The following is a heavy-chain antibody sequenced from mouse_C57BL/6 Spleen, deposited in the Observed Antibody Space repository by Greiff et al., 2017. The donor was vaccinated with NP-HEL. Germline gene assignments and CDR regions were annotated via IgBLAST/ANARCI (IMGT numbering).Heavy chain of an antibody. CDR2: IDPSDSET. Sequence: VQLQQPGAELVRPGSSVKLSCKASGYTFTSYWMHWVKQRPIQGLEWIGNIDPSDSETHYNQKFKDKATLTVDKSSSTAYMQLSSLTSEDSAVYYCARSGDYDVGWFAYWGQGTLVTVSA. CDR1: GYTFTSYW. J-gene: IGHJ3*01. V-gene: IGHV1-52*01. D-gene: IGHD2-4*01. CDR3: ARSGDYDVGWFAY.